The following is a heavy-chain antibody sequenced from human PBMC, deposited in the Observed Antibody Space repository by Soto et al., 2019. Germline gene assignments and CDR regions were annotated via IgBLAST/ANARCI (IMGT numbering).Heavy chain of an antibody. CDR1: GGSISSGGYY. J-gene: IGHJ3*02. CDR3: GRVVGIQPTRGAFDI. V-gene: IGHV4-31*03. Sequence: SETLSLTCTVSGGSISSGGYYWSWIRQHPGKGLEWIGYIYYSGSTYYNPSLKSRVTISVDTSKNQFSLKLSSVTAADTAVYYCGRVVGIQPTRGAFDIWGQGKMVTVSS. CDR2: IYYSGST. D-gene: IGHD5-18*01.